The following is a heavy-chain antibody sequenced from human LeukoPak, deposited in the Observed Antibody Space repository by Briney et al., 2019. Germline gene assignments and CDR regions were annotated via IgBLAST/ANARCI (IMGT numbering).Heavy chain of an antibody. J-gene: IGHJ4*02. CDR2: IYYSGST. Sequence: PSETLSLTCTVSGDSISSYCWSWIRQPPGKGLEWIGYIYYSGSTNYNPSLKSRVTISVDTSKNQFSLKLSSVTAADTAVYYCAGLQPYGDYWNYFDYWGQGTLVTVSS. CDR3: AGLQPYGDYWNYFDY. V-gene: IGHV4-59*08. D-gene: IGHD4-17*01. CDR1: GDSISSYC.